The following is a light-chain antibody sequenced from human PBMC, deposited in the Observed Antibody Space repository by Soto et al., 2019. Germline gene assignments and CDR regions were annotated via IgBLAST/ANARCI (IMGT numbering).Light chain of an antibody. CDR2: DAS. V-gene: IGKV3-11*01. Sequence: EIVLTQSPATLSLSPGERATLSCMASQSVSSYLAWYQQKPGQAPRLLIYDASNRATGIPARFSGSGSGTDFTLTISSLEPEDFAVYYCQQRSNWPLFTFGGGTKVESK. CDR1: QSVSSY. CDR3: QQRSNWPLFT. J-gene: IGKJ4*01.